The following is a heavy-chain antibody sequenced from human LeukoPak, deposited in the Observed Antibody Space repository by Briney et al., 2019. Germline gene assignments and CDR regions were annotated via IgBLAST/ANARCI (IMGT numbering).Heavy chain of an antibody. CDR1: GFTFSGSA. V-gene: IGHV3-73*01. Sequence: GGSRRLSCAASGFTFSGSAMHWVRQASGKGLEWVGRIRSKASSYATAYAASVKGRFTISRDDSKNTAYLQMNSLKTEDTAVYYCTRQQLWNYFDYWGQGTLVTVSS. CDR3: TRQQLWNYFDY. D-gene: IGHD5-18*01. CDR2: IRSKASSYAT. J-gene: IGHJ4*02.